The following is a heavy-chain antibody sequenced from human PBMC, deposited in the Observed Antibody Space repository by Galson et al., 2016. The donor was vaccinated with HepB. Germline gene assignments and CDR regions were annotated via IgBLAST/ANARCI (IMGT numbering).Heavy chain of an antibody. CDR1: GCRFHTYG. J-gene: IGHJ4*02. CDR2: ISANSGNT. D-gene: IGHD3-3*01. Sequence: SVKVSCKASGCRFHTYGISWVRQAPGQGLEWLGWISANSGNTNYAQKFQDRVTMTRDTSASTVHMDLSSLRSDATAVYYCARDWRVPATSPGYSFDDWGLGTLVTVSS. CDR3: ARDWRVPATSPGYSFDD. V-gene: IGHV1-18*04.